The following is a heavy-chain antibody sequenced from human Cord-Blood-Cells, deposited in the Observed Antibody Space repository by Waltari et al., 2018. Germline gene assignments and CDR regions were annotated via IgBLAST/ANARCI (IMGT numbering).Heavy chain of an antibody. V-gene: IGHV3-53*01. J-gene: IGHJ4*02. Sequence: EVQLVESGGGLIQPGGSLRVSCAASGFTVSSNYMSWVRQAPGKGLECVSVIYSGGSTYYADSVKGRFTISRDNSKNTLYLQMNSLRAEDTAVYYCARGSDSSSSGFFDYWGQGTLVTVSS. CDR1: GFTVSSNY. CDR2: IYSGGST. CDR3: ARGSDSSSSGFFDY. D-gene: IGHD6-6*01.